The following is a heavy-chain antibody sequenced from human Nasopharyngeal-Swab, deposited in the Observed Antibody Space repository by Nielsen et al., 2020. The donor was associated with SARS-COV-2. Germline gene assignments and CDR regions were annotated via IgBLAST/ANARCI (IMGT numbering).Heavy chain of an antibody. CDR1: GYTFTSYA. J-gene: IGHJ5*02. V-gene: IGHV1-3*01. CDR2: INAGNGNT. CDR3: ARDRNVLRYFDWLGWFDP. Sequence: ASVKVSYKASGYTFTSYAMHWVRQAPGQRLEWMGWINAGNGNTKYSQKFQGRVTITRDTSASTAYMELSSLRSEDTAVYYCARDRNVLRYFDWLGWFDPWGQGTLVTVSS. D-gene: IGHD3-9*01.